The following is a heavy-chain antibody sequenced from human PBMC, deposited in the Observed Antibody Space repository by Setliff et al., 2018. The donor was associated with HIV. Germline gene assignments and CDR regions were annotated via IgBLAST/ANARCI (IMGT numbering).Heavy chain of an antibody. V-gene: IGHV4-59*11. CDR3: ASRVYYYDESRILREEGFVP. Sequence: PSETLSLTCTVSGDSISSHFWSWIRQPPGKGLEWIGTVSYSGSTNYNPSLKSRVTISVDTSKNQFSLELSSVTAADTAVYYCASRVYYYDESRILREEGFVPWGQGTLVTVS. CDR1: GDSISSHF. CDR2: VSYSGST. J-gene: IGHJ5*02. D-gene: IGHD3-22*01.